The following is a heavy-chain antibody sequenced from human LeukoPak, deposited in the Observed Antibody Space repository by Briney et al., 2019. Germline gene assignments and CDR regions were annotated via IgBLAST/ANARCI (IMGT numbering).Heavy chain of an antibody. V-gene: IGHV4-39*07. CDR2: IYYSGST. CDR1: GGSISSSSYY. D-gene: IGHD3-10*01. CDR3: ARASITPLNYYYYYMDV. J-gene: IGHJ6*03. Sequence: SETLSLTCTVSGGSISSSSYYWGWIRQPPGKGLEWIGSIYYSGSTYYNPSLKSRVTISVDTSKNQFSLKLSSVTAADTAVYYCARASITPLNYYYYYMDVWGKGTTVTVSS.